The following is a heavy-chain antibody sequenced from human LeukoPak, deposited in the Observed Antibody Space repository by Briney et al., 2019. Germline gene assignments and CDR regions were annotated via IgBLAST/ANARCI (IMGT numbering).Heavy chain of an antibody. CDR3: ASKGGSGWFPLDY. Sequence: GGSLRLSCPASGFTFSSYAMHWVRQAPGKGLEWVAVISYDGSNKYYADSVKGRFTISRDNSKNTLYLQMNSLRAEDTAVYYCASKGGSGWFPLDYWGQGTLVTVSS. D-gene: IGHD6-19*01. CDR1: GFTFSSYA. J-gene: IGHJ4*02. V-gene: IGHV3-30-3*01. CDR2: ISYDGSNK.